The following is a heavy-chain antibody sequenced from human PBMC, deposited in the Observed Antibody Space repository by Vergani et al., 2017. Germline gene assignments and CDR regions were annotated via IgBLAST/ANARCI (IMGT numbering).Heavy chain of an antibody. CDR3: VKDAGSYENFFDS. CDR2: LTGGGGST. J-gene: IGHJ4*02. CDR1: GFTFSTYA. V-gene: IGHV3-23*01. Sequence: EVQLLESGGSLKQPGGCVRLSCAASGFTFSTYAMHWVRQAPGKVLEWVSALTGGGGSTYYADSFKGRFIISRDNSRDTLYLQMNSLRPEDTATYYCVKDAGSYENFFDSWGQGTLVTVSS. D-gene: IGHD1-26*01.